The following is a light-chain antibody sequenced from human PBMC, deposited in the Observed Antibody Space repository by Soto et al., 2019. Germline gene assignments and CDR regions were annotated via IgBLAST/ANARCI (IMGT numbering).Light chain of an antibody. J-gene: IGKJ1*01. Sequence: ASVGDRVIITCRASQDISKDLGWYQQKPGKAPKFLIYSATSTQSGVPSTFSGSGFGTDFTLTISSLQPEDFATYYCLQDHDYPRTFCQGTKVDIK. CDR2: SAT. CDR1: QDISKD. CDR3: LQDHDYPRT. V-gene: IGKV1-6*01.